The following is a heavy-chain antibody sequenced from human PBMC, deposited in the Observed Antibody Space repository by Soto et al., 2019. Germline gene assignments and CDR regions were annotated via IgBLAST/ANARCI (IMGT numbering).Heavy chain of an antibody. V-gene: IGHV1-8*01. D-gene: IGHD3-10*01. CDR2: MEPSRGKT. Sequence: ASVKVSCKASGYSVTSLDINWVRQTTGQGLEWMGLMEPSRGKTGYAQRFQDRVTMTRDTSINTAYMELRSLTSDDTAFYYCARGVTAGVDYWGQGPLVTVSS. CDR3: ARGVTAGVDY. CDR1: GYSVTSLD. J-gene: IGHJ4*02.